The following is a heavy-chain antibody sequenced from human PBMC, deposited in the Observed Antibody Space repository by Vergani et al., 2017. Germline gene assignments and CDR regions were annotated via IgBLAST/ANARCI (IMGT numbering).Heavy chain of an antibody. J-gene: IGHJ4*02. CDR1: GGSISSYY. CDR3: ARVRSIAVAGTEFDY. D-gene: IGHD6-19*01. Sequence: QVQLQESGPGLVKPSETLSLTCTVSGGSISSYYWSWIRQPPGKGLEWIGYIYYSGSTNYNPSLKSRVTISVDTSKNQFSLKLSSVTAADTAVYYCARVRSIAVAGTEFDYWGQGTLVTVSS. CDR2: IYYSGST. V-gene: IGHV4-59*01.